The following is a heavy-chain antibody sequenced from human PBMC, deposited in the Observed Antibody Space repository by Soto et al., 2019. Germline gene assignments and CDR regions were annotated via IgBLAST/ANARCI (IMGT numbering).Heavy chain of an antibody. V-gene: IGHV4-31*03. CDR3: ARDVVAATRHYYYYGMDV. CDR2: IYYSGST. Sequence: PWETLSLTCTVSGGSISSGGYYWSWIRQHPGKGLEWIGYIYYSGSTYYNPSLKSRVTISVDTSKNQFSLKLSSVTAADTAVYYCARDVVAATRHYYYYGMDVWGQGTTVTVSS. CDR1: GGSISSGGYY. J-gene: IGHJ6*02. D-gene: IGHD2-15*01.